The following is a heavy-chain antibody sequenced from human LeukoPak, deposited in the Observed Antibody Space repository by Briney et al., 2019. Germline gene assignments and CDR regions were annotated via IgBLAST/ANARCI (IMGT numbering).Heavy chain of an antibody. CDR3: ARDHPVKVSLVVPAANRLNWYFDL. CDR1: GGSISSYY. J-gene: IGHJ2*01. Sequence: SETLSLTCTVSGGSISSYYWSWIRQPPGKGLEWIGYIYYSGSTNYNPSLKSRVTISVDTSKNQFSLKLSSVTAAGTAVYYCARDHPVKVSLVVPAANRLNWYFDLWGRGTLVTVSS. V-gene: IGHV4-59*12. D-gene: IGHD2-2*01. CDR2: IYYSGST.